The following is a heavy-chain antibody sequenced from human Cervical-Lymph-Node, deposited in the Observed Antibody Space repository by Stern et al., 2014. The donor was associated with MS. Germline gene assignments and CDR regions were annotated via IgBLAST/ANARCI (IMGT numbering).Heavy chain of an antibody. CDR1: GGTFNTNV. Sequence: QVQLVQSGAEVKKPGSSVKVSCKASGGTFNTNVISWVRQAPGQGLEWMGGIIPIFGTALYAQKIQGRVTITANGSTRAVYMELSSLRSEDTAVYYCARAAYSTSSYNYWGQGTLVIVSS. J-gene: IGHJ4*02. CDR2: IIPIFGTA. D-gene: IGHD6-6*01. V-gene: IGHV1-69*01. CDR3: ARAAYSTSSYNY.